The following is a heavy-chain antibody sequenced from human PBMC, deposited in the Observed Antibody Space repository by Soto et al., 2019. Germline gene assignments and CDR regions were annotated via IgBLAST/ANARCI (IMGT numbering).Heavy chain of an antibody. CDR3: ARVQGVISAFDI. D-gene: IGHD3-10*01. CDR1: GGSISSGGYY. CDR2: IYYSGST. J-gene: IGHJ3*02. Sequence: QVQLQESGPGLVKPSQTMSLTCTVSGGSISSGGYYWSWIRPHPGKGLEWIGYIYYSGSTYYNPSLKSRVTISVDTSKNQFSLKLSSVTAADTAVYYCARVQGVISAFDIWGQGTMVTVSS. V-gene: IGHV4-31*03.